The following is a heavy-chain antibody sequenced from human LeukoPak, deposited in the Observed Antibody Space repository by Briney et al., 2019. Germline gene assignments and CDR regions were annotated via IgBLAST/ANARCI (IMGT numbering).Heavy chain of an antibody. J-gene: IGHJ4*02. CDR1: GYTFTGYY. V-gene: IGHV1-2*02. Sequence: ASVKVSCKASGYTFTGYYMHWVRQAPGQGLEWMGWINPNSGGTNYAQKFQGRVTMTRDTSISTAYMELSRLRSEDTAVYYCATDRGYCSGGSCYLLDYWGQGTLVTVSS. CDR3: ATDRGYCSGGSCYLLDY. CDR2: INPNSGGT. D-gene: IGHD2-15*01.